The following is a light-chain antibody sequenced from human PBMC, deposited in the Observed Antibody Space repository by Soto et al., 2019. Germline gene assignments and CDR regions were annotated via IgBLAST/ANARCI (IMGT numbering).Light chain of an antibody. CDR2: GTS. CDR3: QQYGNSSRVT. Sequence: ENVLTQSPGTLSLSPGERATLSCRASQTVSTKYVAWYQQKPGQAPRLLIYGTSSRATGIPDRFSGSGSGTGFMLTISRLEPEDFAVYYGQQYGNSSRVTFGRGTKLDIK. CDR1: QTVSTKY. J-gene: IGKJ3*01. V-gene: IGKV3-20*01.